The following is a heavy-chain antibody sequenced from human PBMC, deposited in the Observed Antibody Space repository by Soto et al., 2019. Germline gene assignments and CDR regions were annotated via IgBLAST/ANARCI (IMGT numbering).Heavy chain of an antibody. D-gene: IGHD6-19*01. V-gene: IGHV3-23*01. J-gene: IGHJ4*02. CDR3: AERMSSGWPPYYFDY. CDR1: GFTFSGYA. Sequence: LRLSCAASGFTFSGYAMSWVRQAPGKGLEWVSAISGSGGSTYYADSVKGRFTTSRDNSKNTLYLQMNSLRAEDTAVYYCAERMSSGWPPYYFDYWGQGTLVTVSS. CDR2: ISGSGGST.